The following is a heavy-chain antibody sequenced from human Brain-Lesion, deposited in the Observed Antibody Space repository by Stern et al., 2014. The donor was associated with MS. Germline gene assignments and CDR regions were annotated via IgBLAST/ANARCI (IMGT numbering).Heavy chain of an antibody. CDR2: IYSSGNS. CDR1: GGSTSRRSYY. V-gene: IGHV4-30-4*01. J-gene: IGHJ6*02. D-gene: IGHD1-1*01. CDR3: ARGPLEGIDTKTFFYAMDV. Sequence: QLQLQESGPGLVKPSQTLSLTCTVSGGSTSRRSYYWSWLRQPPGRGLEWIGSIYSSGNSFYNPSLKSRLTISLDTSKNQFSLRLNSVTATDTAVYYCARGPLEGIDTKTFFYAMDVWGHGTTVTVSS.